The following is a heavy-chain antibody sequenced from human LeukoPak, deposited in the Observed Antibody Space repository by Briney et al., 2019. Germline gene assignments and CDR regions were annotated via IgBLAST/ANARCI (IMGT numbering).Heavy chain of an antibody. D-gene: IGHD1-1*01. V-gene: IGHV3-30*09. CDR2: ISYDGTNK. CDR3: ARSLGGYSDNWDVFGIDY. CDR1: GFTFSNYA. Sequence: GGSQRLSCAASGFTFSNYAMHWVRQAPGKGLEWVAVISYDGTNKYYADSVKGRFAISRDNSKNTLYLQMNSLRAEDTAVYYCARSLGGYSDNWDVFGIDYWGQGTLVTVSS. J-gene: IGHJ4*02.